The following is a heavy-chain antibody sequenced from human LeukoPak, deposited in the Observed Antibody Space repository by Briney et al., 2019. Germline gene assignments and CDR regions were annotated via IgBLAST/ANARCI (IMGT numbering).Heavy chain of an antibody. J-gene: IGHJ5*02. V-gene: IGHV1-18*01. CDR2: IGPYDGDT. CDR3: ARDYCTRGGDCYKEDLFDP. Sequence: ASVKVSCKASGYTFAIYGISWVRQAPGQGLEWMAWIGPYDGDTNYAQNFEGRVTMTTETSTSTAYMELRSLRSDDTAIYYCARDYCTRGGDCYKEDLFDPWGQGTLVTVSS. D-gene: IGHD2-21*02. CDR1: GYTFAIYG.